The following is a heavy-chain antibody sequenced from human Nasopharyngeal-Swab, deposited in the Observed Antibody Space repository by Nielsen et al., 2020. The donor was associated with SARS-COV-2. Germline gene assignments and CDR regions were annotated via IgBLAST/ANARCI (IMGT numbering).Heavy chain of an antibody. CDR1: GGSISSSSYY. CDR2: IFYSGST. D-gene: IGHD1-26*01. J-gene: IGHJ3*02. Sequence: SETLSLTCTVSGGSISSSSYYWGWIRQPPGKGLEWIGSIFYSGSTYYNPSLKSRFTTSVDTSKNQFSLRLSSVTAADTAVYYCASIAIVGATNDAFDIWGQGTMVTVSS. V-gene: IGHV4-39*01. CDR3: ASIAIVGATNDAFDI.